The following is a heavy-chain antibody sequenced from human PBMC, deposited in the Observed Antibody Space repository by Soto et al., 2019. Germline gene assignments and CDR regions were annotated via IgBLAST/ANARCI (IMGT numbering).Heavy chain of an antibody. V-gene: IGHV4-59*01. D-gene: IGHD5-12*01. CDR2: IFHSGST. J-gene: IGHJ3*02. CDR3: ARARSGYNIDAFDI. Sequence: SETLSLTCTVSGSSITSYFWSWIRQPPGKGLERIGYIFHSGSTNYKSSLKSRVTISLDTSKNQFSLKLNSVTAADTAVYYCARARSGYNIDAFDIWSQGTMVTVSS. CDR1: GSSITSYF.